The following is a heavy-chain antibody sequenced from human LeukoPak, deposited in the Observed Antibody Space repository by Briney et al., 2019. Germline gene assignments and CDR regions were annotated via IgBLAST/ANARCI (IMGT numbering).Heavy chain of an antibody. Sequence: PGRSLRLSCAAYEFSFDAFAMTWVRQAPGRGLEWVSSINDNGDMTDYADSVKGRFTISRDNAKKYVFLEINSLRSEDTAIYLCAKAKRPWQWLGGFDPWGQGTLVIVSS. V-gene: IGHV3-9*01. CDR2: INDNGDMT. CDR3: AKAKRPWQWLGGFDP. J-gene: IGHJ5*02. CDR1: EFSFDAFA. D-gene: IGHD6-19*01.